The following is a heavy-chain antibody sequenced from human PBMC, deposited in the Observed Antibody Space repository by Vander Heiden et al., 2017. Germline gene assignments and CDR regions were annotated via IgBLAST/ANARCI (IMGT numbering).Heavy chain of an antibody. CDR1: GGSVTSSSYY. Sequence: QLHLQESGPGPVKPSATLSLTCTVSGGSVTSSSYYWGWIRQPPGKGLEWIGSINYAGSTYYTPSLKSRVTISIDTPKNQFSLDLNSVTAADTAIYYCARHSGYGDCDYWGQGTLVTVSS. D-gene: IGHD4-17*01. CDR2: INYAGST. V-gene: IGHV4-39*01. J-gene: IGHJ4*02. CDR3: ARHSGYGDCDY.